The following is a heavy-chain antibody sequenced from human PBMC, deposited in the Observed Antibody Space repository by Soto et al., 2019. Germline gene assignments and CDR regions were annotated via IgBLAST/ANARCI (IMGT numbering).Heavy chain of an antibody. J-gene: IGHJ6*02. CDR1: GGSISSYY. CDR3: ARATYDFRSGYYYYYGMDV. Sequence: SETLSPTCTVSGGSISSYYWSWIRQPPGKGLEWIGYIYYSGSTNYNPSLKSRVTISVDTSKNQFSLKLSSVTAADTAVHYCARATYDFRSGYYYYYGMDVWGQGTTVTVSS. CDR2: IYYSGST. V-gene: IGHV4-59*01. D-gene: IGHD3-3*01.